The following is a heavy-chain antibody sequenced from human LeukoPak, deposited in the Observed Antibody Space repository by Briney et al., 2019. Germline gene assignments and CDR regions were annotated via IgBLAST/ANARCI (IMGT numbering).Heavy chain of an antibody. CDR2: INHSGST. Sequence: PSETLSLTCAVYGGSFSGYYWSWIRQPPGKGLEWIGEINHSGSTNYNPSLKSRVTISVDTSKNQFSLKLSSVTAADTAVYYCARGPGGIAAAGTDYWDQGTLVTVSS. J-gene: IGHJ4*02. CDR1: GGSFSGYY. CDR3: ARGPGGIAAAGTDY. D-gene: IGHD6-13*01. V-gene: IGHV4-34*01.